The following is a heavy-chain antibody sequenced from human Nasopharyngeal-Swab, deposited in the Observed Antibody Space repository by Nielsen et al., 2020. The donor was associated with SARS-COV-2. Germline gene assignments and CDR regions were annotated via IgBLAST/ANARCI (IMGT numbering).Heavy chain of an antibody. CDR2: IYHSGST. J-gene: IGHJ6*03. D-gene: IGHD6-19*01. Sequence: WIRQPPGKGLEWIGEIYHSGSTNYNPSLKSRVTISVDTSKNQFSPKLSSVTAADTAVYYCAKSPPRGWGYYYYMDVWGKGTTVTVSS. V-gene: IGHV4-34*01. CDR3: AKSPPRGWGYYYYMDV.